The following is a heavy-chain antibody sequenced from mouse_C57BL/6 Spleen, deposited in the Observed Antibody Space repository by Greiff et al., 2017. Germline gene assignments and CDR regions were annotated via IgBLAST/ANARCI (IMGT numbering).Heavy chain of an antibody. D-gene: IGHD3-1*01. CDR1: GFNIKDDY. J-gene: IGHJ2*01. CDR3: TTYSGY. CDR2: IDPENGDT. Sequence: EVHLVESGAELVRPGASVKLSCTASGFNIKDDYMHWVKQRPEQGLEWIGWIDPENGDTEYASKFQGKATITADTSSNTAYLQLSSLTSEDTAVYYCTTYSGYWGQGTTLTVSS. V-gene: IGHV14-4*01.